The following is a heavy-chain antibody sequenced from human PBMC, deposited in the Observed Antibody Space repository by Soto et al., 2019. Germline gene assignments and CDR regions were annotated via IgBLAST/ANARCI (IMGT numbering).Heavy chain of an antibody. D-gene: IGHD3-16*01. CDR2: ISWKDEK. CDR1: GFSLSTSGAG. J-gene: IGHJ4*02. CDR3: AHSPWGAAPDY. V-gene: IGHV2-5*01. Sequence: SGPTLVNPTQTLTVTCTFSGFSLSTSGAGMGWIRQSPGKAPEWLALISWKDEKRYNPGLKSRLTITKDTSKNQVVLTMTDLDPVDTATYYCAHSPWGAAPDYWVQGTPVTVSS.